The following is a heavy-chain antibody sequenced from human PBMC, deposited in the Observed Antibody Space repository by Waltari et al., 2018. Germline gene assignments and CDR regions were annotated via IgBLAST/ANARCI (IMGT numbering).Heavy chain of an antibody. CDR2: IYYSGST. D-gene: IGHD2-2*01. J-gene: IGHJ3*02. CDR3: AKPYCSSTSCSHDAFDI. V-gene: IGHV4-59*01. Sequence: QVQLQESGPGLVKPSETLSLTCTVSGGSISSYYWSWIRQPPGKGLEGIGYIYYSGSTNYNPSLTSRVTISVDTSKNQFSLKLSSVTAADTAVYYCAKPYCSSTSCSHDAFDIWGQGTMVTVSS. CDR1: GGSISSYY.